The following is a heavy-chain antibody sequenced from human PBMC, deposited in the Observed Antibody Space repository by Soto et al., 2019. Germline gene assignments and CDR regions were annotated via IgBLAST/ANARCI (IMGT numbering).Heavy chain of an antibody. J-gene: IGHJ6*02. Sequence: SETLSLTCTVSGGSISSYYWSWIRQPPGKGLEWIGYIYYSGSTNYNPSLKSRVTISVDTSKNQFSLKLSSVTAVDTAVYYCARLRLGELSLYSPDPQYYYYGMDVWGQGTTVTVSS. V-gene: IGHV4-59*01. CDR1: GGSISSYY. D-gene: IGHD3-16*02. CDR3: ARLRLGELSLYSPDPQYYYYGMDV. CDR2: IYYSGST.